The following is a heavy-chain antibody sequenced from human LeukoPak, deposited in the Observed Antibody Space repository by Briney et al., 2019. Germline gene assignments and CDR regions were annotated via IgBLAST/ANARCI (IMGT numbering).Heavy chain of an antibody. Sequence: SETLSLTCAVYGGSFSGYYWSWIRQPAGKGLEWIGRIYTSGSTNYNPSLKSRVTMSVDTSKNQFSLKLSSVTAADTAVYYCATGDILTGRGAFDIWGQGTMVTVSS. CDR2: IYTSGST. J-gene: IGHJ3*02. V-gene: IGHV4-59*10. CDR1: GGSFSGYY. CDR3: ATGDILTGRGAFDI. D-gene: IGHD3-9*01.